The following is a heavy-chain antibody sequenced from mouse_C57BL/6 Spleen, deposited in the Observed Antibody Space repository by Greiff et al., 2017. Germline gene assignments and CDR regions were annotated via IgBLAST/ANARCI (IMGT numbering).Heavy chain of an antibody. D-gene: IGHD2-4*01. V-gene: IGHV1-69*01. CDR3: ARIHYDMYYFDY. CDR1: GYTFTSYW. Sequence: QVQLQQSGAELVMPGASVKLSCKASGYTFTSYWLHWVKQRPGQGLEWIGEIDPSDSYTNYNQKFKGKSTLTVDKSSSTACMQLSSLTSEDSAFYYCARIHYDMYYFDYWGQGTTLTVSS. CDR2: IDPSDSYT. J-gene: IGHJ2*01.